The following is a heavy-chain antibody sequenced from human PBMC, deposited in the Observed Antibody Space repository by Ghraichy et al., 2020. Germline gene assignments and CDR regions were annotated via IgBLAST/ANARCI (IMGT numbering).Heavy chain of an antibody. CDR1: GFTFSSYG. CDR3: ARALDDYVWGSGPFLAGY. J-gene: IGHJ4*02. Sequence: GGSLRLSCAASGFTFSSYGMHWVRQAPGKGLEWVAVIWYDGSNKYYADSVKGRFTISRDNSKNTLYLQMNSLRAEDTAVYYCARALDDYVWGSGPFLAGYWGQGTLVTVSS. CDR2: IWYDGSNK. V-gene: IGHV3-33*01. D-gene: IGHD3-16*01.